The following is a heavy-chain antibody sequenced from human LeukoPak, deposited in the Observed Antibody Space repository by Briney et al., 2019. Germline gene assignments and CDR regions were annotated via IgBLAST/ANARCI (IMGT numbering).Heavy chain of an antibody. CDR3: AVGGDYGDYIDY. CDR2: INPNSGGT. CDR1: AYTFTVYY. V-gene: IGHV1-2*02. Sequence: ASVTLSFTASAYTFTVYYMHWVRQAQGQGHEWMGWINPNSGGTNYAQKFQGRVTITRDTSISTAYMELSRLRSDDTAVYYCAVGGDYGDYIDYWGQGTLVTVSS. D-gene: IGHD4-17*01. J-gene: IGHJ4*02.